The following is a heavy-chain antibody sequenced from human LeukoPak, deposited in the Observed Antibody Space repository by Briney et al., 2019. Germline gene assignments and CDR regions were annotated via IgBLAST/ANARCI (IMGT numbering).Heavy chain of an antibody. V-gene: IGHV1-24*01. CDR2: FDPEDSET. D-gene: IGHD3-22*01. CDR1: GYTLPELS. J-gene: IGHJ4*02. CDR3: ATDIRYYYDSSGLFPGFEY. Sequence: ASVKVSCKVSGYTLPELSMHLVRQPAGKGLEWMGGFDPEDSETIYAQKFQGRVTMTEDTSTDTAYMELCSLRSEDTAVYYCATDIRYYYDSSGLFPGFEYWGQGTLVTVAS.